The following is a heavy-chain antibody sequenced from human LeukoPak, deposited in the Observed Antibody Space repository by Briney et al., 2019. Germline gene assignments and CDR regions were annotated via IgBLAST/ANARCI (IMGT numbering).Heavy chain of an antibody. D-gene: IGHD4-17*01. CDR2: IRFDGSNK. Sequence: GGSLRLSCAASGFTFNNCGMHWVRQAPGKGLEWVAFIRFDGSNKYYADSVKGRFTISRDNSKSTVYLQMNSLRAEDTAVYYCARDPNGDYVGAFDMWGQGTMVTVSS. CDR1: GFTFNNCG. V-gene: IGHV3-30*02. J-gene: IGHJ3*02. CDR3: ARDPNGDYVGAFDM.